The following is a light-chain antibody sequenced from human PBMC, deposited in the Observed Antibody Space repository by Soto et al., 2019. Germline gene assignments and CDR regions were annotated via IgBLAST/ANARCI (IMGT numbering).Light chain of an antibody. CDR3: GTWDSSLSAGV. CDR2: DTD. V-gene: IGLV1-51*01. CDR1: SSNIGNNY. J-gene: IGLJ3*02. Sequence: QSALTQPPSVSAAPGQKVSISCSGGSSNIGNNYMSWYQQLPGTAPKLLIYDTDKRPSGIPDRFSGSKSGTSATLDITGLQTGDEADYYCGTWDSSLSAGVFGGGTKLTVL.